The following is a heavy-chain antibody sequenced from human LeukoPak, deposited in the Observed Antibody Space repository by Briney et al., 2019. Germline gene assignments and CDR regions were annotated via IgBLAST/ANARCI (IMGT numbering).Heavy chain of an antibody. J-gene: IGHJ6*03. CDR2: MNPNSGNT. CDR3: ATTHYYYYYYMDV. Sequence: ASVKVSCKASGYTFTSYDINWVRQATGQGLEWMGWMNPNSGNTGYAQKFQGRVTITTDESTSTAYMELSSLRSEDTAVYYCATTHYYYYYYMDVWGKGTTVTVSS. CDR1: GYTFTSYD. D-gene: IGHD2-15*01. V-gene: IGHV1-8*01.